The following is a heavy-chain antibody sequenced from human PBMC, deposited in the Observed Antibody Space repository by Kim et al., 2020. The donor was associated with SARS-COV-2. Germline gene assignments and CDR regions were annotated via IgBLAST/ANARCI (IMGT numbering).Heavy chain of an antibody. Sequence: ASVKVSCKASGYTFTGYYMHWVRQAPGQGLEWMGWINPNSGGTNYAQKFQGWVTMTRDTSISTAYMELSRLRSDDTAVYYCARMRITGTTQTDAFDIWGQGTMVTVSS. CDR2: INPNSGGT. CDR3: ARMRITGTTQTDAFDI. V-gene: IGHV1-2*04. J-gene: IGHJ3*02. D-gene: IGHD1-20*01. CDR1: GYTFTGYY.